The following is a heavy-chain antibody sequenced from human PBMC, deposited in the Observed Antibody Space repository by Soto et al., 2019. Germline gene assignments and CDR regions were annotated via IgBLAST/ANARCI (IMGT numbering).Heavy chain of an antibody. V-gene: IGHV1-24*01. D-gene: IGHD3-10*01. CDR3: ATALLWFGTSPIPFDT. J-gene: IGHJ5*02. CDR1: GYTLTELS. Sequence: GASVKVSCKVSGYTLTELSMHWVRQAPGKGLEWMGGFDPEDGETIYAQKFQGRVTMTEDTSTDTAYMELSSLRSEDTAVYYCATALLWFGTSPIPFDTWGQGTLVTVSS. CDR2: FDPEDGET.